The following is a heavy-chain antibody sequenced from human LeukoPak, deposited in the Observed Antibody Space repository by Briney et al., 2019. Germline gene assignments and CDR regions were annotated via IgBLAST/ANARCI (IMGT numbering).Heavy chain of an antibody. D-gene: IGHD6-13*01. V-gene: IGHV1-69*04. Sequence: ASVKVSCKASGGTFSSYTISWVRQAPGQGLEWMGRIIPILGIANYAQKFQGRVTITADKSTSTAYMELSSLRSEDTAVYYCARDEGGLGSSRQIWFDPWGQGTLVTVSS. CDR1: GGTFSSYT. CDR3: ARDEGGLGSSRQIWFDP. CDR2: IIPILGIA. J-gene: IGHJ5*02.